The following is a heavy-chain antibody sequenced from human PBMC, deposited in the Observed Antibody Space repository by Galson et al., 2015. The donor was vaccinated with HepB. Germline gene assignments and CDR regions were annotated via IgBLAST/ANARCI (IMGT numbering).Heavy chain of an antibody. Sequence: SVKVSCKASGYSFTRYTMHWVRQAPGQRLEWMAYINAGNGNTEHSQKFQGRVTIMRDTSASTAYMELSSLRFEDTAVYYCAGEVAGTGGAFDIWGQGTMVTVSS. D-gene: IGHD6-19*01. CDR1: GYSFTRYT. J-gene: IGHJ3*02. CDR3: AGEVAGTGGAFDI. CDR2: INAGNGNT. V-gene: IGHV1-3*01.